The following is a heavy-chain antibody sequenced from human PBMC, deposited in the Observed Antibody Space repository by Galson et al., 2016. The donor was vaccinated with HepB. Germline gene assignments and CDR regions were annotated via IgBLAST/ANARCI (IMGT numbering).Heavy chain of an antibody. CDR1: GFTFDDYG. CDR3: ARGLVGSGMDV. CDR2: INRSGDST. Sequence: SLRLSCAVSGFTFDDYGMTWVRQAPGKGLEWVSGINRSGDSTAYADYVKGRFTMYRDDARTSLYLQMSSPSVKDTALYQCARGLVGSGMDVWGQGTTVTVAS. V-gene: IGHV3-20*01. J-gene: IGHJ6*02. D-gene: IGHD3-10*01.